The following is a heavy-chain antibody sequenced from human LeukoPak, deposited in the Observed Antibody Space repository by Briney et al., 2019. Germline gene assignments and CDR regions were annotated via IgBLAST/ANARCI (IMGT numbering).Heavy chain of an antibody. D-gene: IGHD5-24*01. CDR2: INPSGGST. J-gene: IGHJ3*02. CDR3: ARIRDGYNDAYDI. Sequence: ASVKVSCKASGYTFTSYYMHWVRQAPGQGLEWMGIINPSGGSTSYAQKFQGRVTMTRDTSTSTVYMELSGLRPEDTAIYYCARIRDGYNDAYDIWGQGTVVTVPS. V-gene: IGHV1-46*01. CDR1: GYTFTSYY.